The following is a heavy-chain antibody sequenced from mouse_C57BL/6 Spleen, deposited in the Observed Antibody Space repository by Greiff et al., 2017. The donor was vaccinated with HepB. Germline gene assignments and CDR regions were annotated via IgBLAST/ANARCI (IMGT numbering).Heavy chain of an antibody. V-gene: IGHV3-8*01. CDR2: ISYSGST. CDR1: GYSITSDY. D-gene: IGHD1-1*01. CDR3: ARCQGGSSYDYAMDY. J-gene: IGHJ4*01. Sequence: EVKLVESGPGLAKPSQTLSLTCSVTGYSITSDYWNWIRKFPGNKLEYMGYISYSGSTYYNPSLKSRISITRDTSKNQYYLQLNSVTTEETATYYCARCQGGSSYDYAMDYWGQGTSVTVSS.